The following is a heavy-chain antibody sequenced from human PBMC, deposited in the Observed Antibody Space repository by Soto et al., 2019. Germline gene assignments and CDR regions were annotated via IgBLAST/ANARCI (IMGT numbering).Heavy chain of an antibody. Sequence: EVQLVESGGGLAQPGGSLRLPCAASGFTFSSYEMNWVRQAPGKGLEWVSYIGSSGSAIYFTDSVKGRFTISRDNANNSLYLQMNSLRAEDTAVYYCARGGSSGWYYFDYWGQGTLVTVSS. CDR3: ARGGSSGWYYFDY. V-gene: IGHV3-48*03. CDR1: GFTFSSYE. J-gene: IGHJ4*02. D-gene: IGHD6-19*01. CDR2: IGSSGSAI.